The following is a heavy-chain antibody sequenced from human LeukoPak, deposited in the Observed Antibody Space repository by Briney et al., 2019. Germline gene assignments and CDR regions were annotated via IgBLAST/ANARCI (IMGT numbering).Heavy chain of an antibody. V-gene: IGHV4-34*01. CDR1: GGSFSGYY. CDR2: INHSGST. J-gene: IGHJ4*02. D-gene: IGHD3-10*01. Sequence: SETLSLTCAVYGGSFSGYYWSWIRQPPGKGLEWIGEINHSGSTNYNPSLKSRVTISVDTSKNQFSLKLSSVTAADTAVYYCARRQPVVYYYGSGSYYNPPGWSDYWGQGTLVTVSS. CDR3: ARRQPVVYYYGSGSYYNPPGWSDY.